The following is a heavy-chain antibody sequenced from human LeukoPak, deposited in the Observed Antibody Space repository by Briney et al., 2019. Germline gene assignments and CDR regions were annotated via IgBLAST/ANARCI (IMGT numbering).Heavy chain of an antibody. V-gene: IGHV4-61*02. Sequence: PSETLSLTCTVSGGSISSGSYYWSWIRQPAGKGLEWIGRIYTSGSTNYNPSLKSRVTISVDTSKNQFSLKLSSVTAADTAVYYCARDRGYSNPYYYYYYMDVWGKGTTVTVSS. CDR3: ARDRGYSNPYYYYYYMDV. CDR1: GGSISSGSYY. J-gene: IGHJ6*03. D-gene: IGHD4-11*01. CDR2: IYTSGST.